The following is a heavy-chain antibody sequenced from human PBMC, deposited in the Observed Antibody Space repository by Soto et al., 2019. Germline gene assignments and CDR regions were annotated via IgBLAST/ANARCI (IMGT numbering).Heavy chain of an antibody. V-gene: IGHV3-33*01. Sequence: GGSLRLSCAASGFTFSTYGIHWVRQAPGKGLEWVAVIWSDGNTKYFGDSVKGRFTISRDNSKNTVFLQMNSLRADDTAVYFCARSGNAFDIWGQGTLVTVSS. D-gene: IGHD1-26*01. CDR2: IWSDGNTK. CDR3: ARSGNAFDI. J-gene: IGHJ3*02. CDR1: GFTFSTYG.